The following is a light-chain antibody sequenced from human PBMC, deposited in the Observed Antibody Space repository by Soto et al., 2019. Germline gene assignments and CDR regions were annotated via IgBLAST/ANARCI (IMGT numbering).Light chain of an antibody. V-gene: IGLV2-14*01. J-gene: IGLJ1*01. CDR1: SSDIGGYNY. CDR2: EVT. Sequence: QSALTQPASVSGSPGQSITISCTGGSSDIGGYNYVSWFQQHPGKAPKHMIYEVTNRPSGVSNRFSGSKSGSTASLTISGLQAEDEADYYCRSYTSSNTLVFGTGTKLTVL. CDR3: RSYTSSNTLV.